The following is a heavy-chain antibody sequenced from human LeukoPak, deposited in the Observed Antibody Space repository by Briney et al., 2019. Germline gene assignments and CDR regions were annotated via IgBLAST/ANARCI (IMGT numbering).Heavy chain of an antibody. CDR1: GGTFSSYV. CDR2: INPNSGGT. D-gene: IGHD1-26*01. Sequence: ASVKVSCKASGGTFSSYVISWVRQAPGQGLEWMGWINPNSGGTNYAQKFQGRVTMTRDTSISTAYMELSRLRSDDTAVYYCASGSYYHYFDYWGQGTLVTVSS. J-gene: IGHJ4*02. V-gene: IGHV1-2*02. CDR3: ASGSYYHYFDY.